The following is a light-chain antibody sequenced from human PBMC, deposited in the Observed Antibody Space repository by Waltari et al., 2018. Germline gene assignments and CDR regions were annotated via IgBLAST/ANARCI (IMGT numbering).Light chain of an antibody. Sequence: QSALTQPPSPSGSPGQPVTISRTGTRTDVVGSNFAPWYQQHPGKAPKLMSYEVSERPSGVPDRFSGSKSGNTASLTVSGLQTEDESDYYCSSYAGSMTLVFGGGTKLTVL. CDR2: EVS. CDR3: SSYAGSMTLV. J-gene: IGLJ2*01. V-gene: IGLV2-8*01. CDR1: RTDVVGSNF.